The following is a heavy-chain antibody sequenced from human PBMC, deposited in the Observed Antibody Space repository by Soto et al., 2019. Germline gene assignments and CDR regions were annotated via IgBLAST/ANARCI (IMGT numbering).Heavy chain of an antibody. Sequence: PGGSLRLSCAASGFTFSSYSMHWVRQAPGKGLEWVSSILSSGDYIYYAASVRGRFTISRDNAKNSLYLQMNSLRAEDTAVYYCANEPHYWGQGTLVTVSS. CDR3: ANEPHY. V-gene: IGHV3-21*01. CDR2: ILSSGDYI. CDR1: GFTFSSYS. J-gene: IGHJ4*02.